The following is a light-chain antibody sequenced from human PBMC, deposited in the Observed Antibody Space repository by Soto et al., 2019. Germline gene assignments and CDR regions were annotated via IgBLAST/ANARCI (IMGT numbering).Light chain of an antibody. V-gene: IGKV3-15*01. Sequence: RVMTQSPVTLSVSPGESATLSCRASQSVSSHVAWYQQKAGRAPRLLIYDTSSRVTGVPARISGSGSETEFTLTISGLQSEDFAVYYCQQYDNWPLTFGGGTTLQIK. CDR1: QSVSSH. J-gene: IGKJ4*01. CDR3: QQYDNWPLT. CDR2: DTS.